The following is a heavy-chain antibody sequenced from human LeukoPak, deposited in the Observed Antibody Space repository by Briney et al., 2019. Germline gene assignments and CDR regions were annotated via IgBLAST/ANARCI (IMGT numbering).Heavy chain of an antibody. D-gene: IGHD4-23*01. CDR3: AKAMTTVVTEIDY. CDR2: ITPGGGT. CDR1: EFTFSSYV. J-gene: IGHJ4*02. V-gene: IGHV3-23*01. Sequence: GGSLRLSCAASEFTFSSYVMAWVRQAPGKGLEWVSTITPGGGTYYADSVKGRFTISRGNSKNTLYLQMNSLRAEDTAVYYCAKAMTTVVTEIDYWGQGTLVTVSS.